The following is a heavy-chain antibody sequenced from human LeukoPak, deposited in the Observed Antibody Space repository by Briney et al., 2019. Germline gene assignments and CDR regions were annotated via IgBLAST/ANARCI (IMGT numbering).Heavy chain of an antibody. CDR2: IIPIFGTA. V-gene: IGHV1-69*06. D-gene: IGHD3-10*01. CDR3: ATRSGSYPTYYYYYMDV. CDR1: GGTFSSYA. Sequence: ASVKVSCKASGGTFSSYAISWVRQAPGQGLEWMGGIIPIFGTANYAQKFQGRVTITADKSTSTAYMELSSLRSEDTAVYYCATRSGSYPTYYYYYMDVWGKGTTVTVSS. J-gene: IGHJ6*03.